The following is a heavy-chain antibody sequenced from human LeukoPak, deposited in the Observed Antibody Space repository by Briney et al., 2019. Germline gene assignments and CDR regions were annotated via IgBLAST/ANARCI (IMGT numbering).Heavy chain of an antibody. V-gene: IGHV4-61*01. CDR1: GGSGSSGPSS. Sequence: KASETLSLTSNVSGGSGSSGPSSWSWIRQPPGKGLDWIGYIYYSGSTNYNPSLKSRVTISVDTSKNQFSLKLDSVTAADTAVYYCARKGGLWEKDAFDIWGQGTMVTVSS. CDR3: ARKGGLWEKDAFDI. D-gene: IGHD3-16*01. J-gene: IGHJ3*02. CDR2: IYYSGST.